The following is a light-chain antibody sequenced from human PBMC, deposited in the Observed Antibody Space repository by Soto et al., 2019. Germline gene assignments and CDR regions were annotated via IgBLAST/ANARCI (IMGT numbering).Light chain of an antibody. J-gene: IGKJ5*01. CDR3: QQSYSTPIT. CDR1: QIISSY. V-gene: IGKV1-39*01. Sequence: DIQMTQSPSSLSASVRDRFTITCLASQIISSYLNWYQQKPGKAPKLLIYAASSLQSGVPSRFSGSGSGTDSTLTISSLQPEDFATYYCQQSYSTPITFGQGTRLEI. CDR2: AAS.